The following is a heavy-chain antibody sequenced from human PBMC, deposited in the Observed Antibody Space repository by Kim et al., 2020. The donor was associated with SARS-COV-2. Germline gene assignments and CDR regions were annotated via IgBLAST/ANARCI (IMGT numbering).Heavy chain of an antibody. CDR3: ARDLGHDAGGYGGNYFDY. CDR2: IYYSGST. V-gene: IGHV4-31*03. J-gene: IGHJ4*02. Sequence: SETLSLTCTVSGGSISSGGYYWSWIRQHPGKGLEWIGYIYYSGSTYYNPSLKSRVTISVDTSKNQFSLKLSSVTAADTAVYYCARDLGHDAGGYGGNYFDYWGQGTLVTVSS. D-gene: IGHD2-15*01. CDR1: GGSISSGGYY.